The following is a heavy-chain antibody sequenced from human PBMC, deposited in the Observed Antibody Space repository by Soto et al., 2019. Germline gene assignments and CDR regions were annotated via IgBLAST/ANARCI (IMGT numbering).Heavy chain of an antibody. Sequence: EVQLVESGGGLIQPGGSLRLSCAASGFTVNSYYMTWVRQAPGKGLEWVSVIDSGGITYYADSVKGRFTISRDNSKNTLYLHMDSLRAEDTAVCYCARGRDTRSIFDYWGQGTLVTVSS. D-gene: IGHD5-18*01. CDR1: GFTVNSYY. V-gene: IGHV3-53*01. CDR2: IDSGGIT. CDR3: ARGRDTRSIFDY. J-gene: IGHJ4*02.